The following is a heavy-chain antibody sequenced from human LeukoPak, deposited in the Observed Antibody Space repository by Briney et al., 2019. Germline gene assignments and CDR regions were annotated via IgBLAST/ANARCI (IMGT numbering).Heavy chain of an antibody. D-gene: IGHD1-26*01. CDR2: ISYDGSNK. CDR3: ARGQGGSYIPDY. Sequence: GGSLRLSCAASGFTFSSYAMHWVRQAPGKGLEWVAVISYDGSNKYYADSVKGRFTISRDNSKNTLYLQMNSLRAEDTAVYYCARGQGGSYIPDYWGQGTLVTVSS. J-gene: IGHJ4*02. CDR1: GFTFSSYA. V-gene: IGHV3-30*04.